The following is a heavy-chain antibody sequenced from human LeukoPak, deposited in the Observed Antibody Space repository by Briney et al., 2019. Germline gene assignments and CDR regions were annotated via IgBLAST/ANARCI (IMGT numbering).Heavy chain of an antibody. CDR1: GGTFSSYA. V-gene: IGHV1-69*06. CDR3: ARDPPEYCSSTSCYADG. D-gene: IGHD2-2*01. CDR2: IIPIFGTA. J-gene: IGHJ4*02. Sequence: ASVKVSCKASGGTFSSYAISWVRQAPGQGLEWMGGIIPIFGTANYAQKCQGRVTITADKSTSTAYMELSSLRSEDTAVYCCARDPPEYCSSTSCYADGWGQGTLVTVSS.